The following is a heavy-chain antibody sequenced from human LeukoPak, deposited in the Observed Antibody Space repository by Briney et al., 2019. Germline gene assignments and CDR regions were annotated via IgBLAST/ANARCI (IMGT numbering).Heavy chain of an antibody. Sequence: GSLRLSCAASGFSLSNYWMNWVRQAPGKGLEWVANIKQDGSEKNYVDSVKGRFSISRDNAKNSLILQMNSLRDEDTAVYYCARGVWAPFDSWGQGTPVSVSS. CDR1: GFSLSNYW. V-gene: IGHV3-7*01. J-gene: IGHJ4*02. CDR3: ARGVWAPFDS. CDR2: IKQDGSEK. D-gene: IGHD7-27*01.